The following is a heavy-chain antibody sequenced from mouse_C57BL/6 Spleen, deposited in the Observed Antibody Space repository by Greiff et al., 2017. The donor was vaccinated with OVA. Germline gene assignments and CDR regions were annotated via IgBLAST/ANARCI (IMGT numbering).Heavy chain of an antibody. V-gene: IGHV1-50*01. CDR3: ARLYDRYAMDY. D-gene: IGHD2-12*01. CDR2: IDPSDSYT. J-gene: IGHJ4*01. Sequence: QVQLKQPGAELVKPGASVKLSCKASGYTFTSYWMQWVKPRPGPGLEWIGEIDPSDSYTNYNQKFKGKATLTVDTSSSTAYMQLSSLTSADSAVYYCARLYDRYAMDYWGQGTSVTVSS. CDR1: GYTFTSYW.